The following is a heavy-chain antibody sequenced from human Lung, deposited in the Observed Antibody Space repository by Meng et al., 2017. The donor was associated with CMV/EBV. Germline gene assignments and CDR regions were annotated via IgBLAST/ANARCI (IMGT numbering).Heavy chain of an antibody. CDR2: INPNSGGT. Sequence: ASEKVSCKASGYIFSGYYIPWVRQAPGQGLEWMGWINPNSGGTNYAQKFQGRVTMTRDTSISTGYMDLSRLKSDDTAVYYCARGLGDYCSTTSCSYGVEVWGQGTXVTVSS. J-gene: IGHJ6*02. D-gene: IGHD2-2*01. CDR3: ARGLGDYCSTTSCSYGVEV. V-gene: IGHV1-2*02. CDR1: GYIFSGYY.